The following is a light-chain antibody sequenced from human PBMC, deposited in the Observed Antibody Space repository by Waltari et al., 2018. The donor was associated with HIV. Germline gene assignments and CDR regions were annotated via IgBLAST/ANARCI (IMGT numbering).Light chain of an antibody. CDR1: SSDVGGYDS. CDR2: EVI. CDR3: CSYAGTYTYVL. J-gene: IGLJ3*02. V-gene: IGLV2-11*01. Sequence: QSALTQPRSVSGSPGQSVTISCTGTSSDVGGYDSVSWYLQHPGKVPKLIIYEVIKPPSGVPDRLSGSKSGNTASLTISGLQTEDEADYFCCSYAGTYTYVLFGGGTKLTVL.